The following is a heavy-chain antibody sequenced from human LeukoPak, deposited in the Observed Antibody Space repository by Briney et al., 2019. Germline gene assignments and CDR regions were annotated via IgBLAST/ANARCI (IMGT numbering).Heavy chain of an antibody. CDR1: GDSVSSNSAA. J-gene: IGHJ5*02. D-gene: IGHD3-10*01. V-gene: IGHV6-1*01. CDR2: TYYRSKWYN. Sequence: SQTLSLTCAISGDSVSSNSAAWNWIRQSPSRGLEWLGRTYYRSKWYNDYAVSVKSRITINPDTSKNQFSLQLSSVAPEDTAVYYCARVSGTWGSQMNWFNPWGQGTLVTVSS. CDR3: ARVSGTWGSQMNWFNP.